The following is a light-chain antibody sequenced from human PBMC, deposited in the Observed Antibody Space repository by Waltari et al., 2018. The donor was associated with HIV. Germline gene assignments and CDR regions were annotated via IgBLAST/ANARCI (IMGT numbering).Light chain of an antibody. J-gene: IGLJ2*01. V-gene: IGLV2-23*02. CDR3: CSYAGSSTFVV. CDR2: DVS. CDR1: SSDVGSHNL. Sequence: QSALSQPASVSGSPGQSITISCTGTSSDVGSHNLVSSYQQHPGKAPKLMIYDVSKRPSGLSNRFSGSKSGNTAALTISGLQAEDEADYYCCSYAGSSTFVVFGGGTKLTVL.